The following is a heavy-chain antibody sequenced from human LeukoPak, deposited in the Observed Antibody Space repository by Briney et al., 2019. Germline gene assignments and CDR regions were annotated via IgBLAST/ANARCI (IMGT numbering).Heavy chain of an antibody. D-gene: IGHD3-3*01. CDR2: TYYRSQWYS. V-gene: IGHV6-1*01. J-gene: IGHJ4*02. CDR3: ARFPRYDFWN. Sequence: SQTLSLTCAISGDSVSSKNAVWAWIRQSPSAGLEWLGRTYYRSQWYSDYAVSVRSRININPDTSKNQFSLKLSSVTAADTAVYYCARFPRYDFWNWGQGTLVTVSS. CDR1: GDSVSSKNAV.